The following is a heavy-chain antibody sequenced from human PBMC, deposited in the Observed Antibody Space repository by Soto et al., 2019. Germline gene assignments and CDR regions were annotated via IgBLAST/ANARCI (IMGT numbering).Heavy chain of an antibody. CDR3: ASSSGGRPDLTFAY. V-gene: IGHV1-24*01. D-gene: IGHD2-15*01. Sequence: ASVKVSCKVSGYTLTELSMHWVRQAPGKGLEWMGGFDPEDGETIYAQKFQGRVTMTEDTSTDTAYMELSSLRSEDTAVYYCASSSGGRPDLTFAYWGKGTLVPVSS. CDR2: FDPEDGET. J-gene: IGHJ4*02. CDR1: GYTLTELS.